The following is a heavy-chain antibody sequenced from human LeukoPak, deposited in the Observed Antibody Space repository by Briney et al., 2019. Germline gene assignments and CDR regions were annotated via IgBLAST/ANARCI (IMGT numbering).Heavy chain of an antibody. CDR3: ARESRRIAAAGPSYYMDV. V-gene: IGHV4-4*07. CDR2: IYTSGST. Sequence: PSETLSLTCTVSGGSISSYYWSWIRQPAGKGLEWIGRIYTSGSTNYNPSLKSRVTISVDTSKNQFSLMLNSVTAADTAVYYCARESRRIAAAGPSYYMDVWGRGTTVTVSS. CDR1: GGSISSYY. J-gene: IGHJ6*03. D-gene: IGHD6-13*01.